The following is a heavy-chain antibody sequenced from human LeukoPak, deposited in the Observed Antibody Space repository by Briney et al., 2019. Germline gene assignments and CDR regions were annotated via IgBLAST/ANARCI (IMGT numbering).Heavy chain of an antibody. CDR2: TYYRSKWYN. D-gene: IGHD3-22*01. J-gene: IGHJ5*01. Sequence: SQTLSLTCAISGDSVSSNSAAWNWIRQSPSRGLEWLGRTYYRSKWYNDYAVSVKSRITINPDTSKNQFSLQLNSVTPEDTAVYYCARDLHRGITMIVGAPGFDSWGQGTLVTVSS. V-gene: IGHV6-1*01. CDR1: GDSVSSNSAA. CDR3: ARDLHRGITMIVGAPGFDS.